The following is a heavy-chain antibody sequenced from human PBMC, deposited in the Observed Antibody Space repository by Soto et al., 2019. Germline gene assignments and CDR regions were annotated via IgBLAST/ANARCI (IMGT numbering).Heavy chain of an antibody. D-gene: IGHD3-3*01. J-gene: IGHJ6*02. V-gene: IGHV5-10-1*01. CDR1: GYSFTSYW. Sequence: SXKISFTGSGYSFTSYWISWVRQMPGKVLEWMGRIDPSDSYTNYSPSFQGHVTISADKSISTAYLQWSSLKASDTAMYYCATWAPSLPGGYYTPGMDVWGQGTTVTVSS. CDR3: ATWAPSLPGGYYTPGMDV. CDR2: IDPSDSYT.